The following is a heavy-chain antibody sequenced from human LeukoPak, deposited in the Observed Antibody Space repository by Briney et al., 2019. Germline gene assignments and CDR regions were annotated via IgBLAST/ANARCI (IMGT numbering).Heavy chain of an antibody. CDR2: IKQDGSEA. CDR1: GFTFSSYW. D-gene: IGHD6-13*01. CDR3: ARVGIAAAGTDY. Sequence: GGSLRLSCAASGFTFSSYWMTWVRQAPGKGLEWVANIKQDGSEAYYVDSVKGRFTVSRDNAKNSLYLQLNSLGAEDTAVYYCARVGIAAAGTDYWGQGTLVTVSS. V-gene: IGHV3-7*01. J-gene: IGHJ4*02.